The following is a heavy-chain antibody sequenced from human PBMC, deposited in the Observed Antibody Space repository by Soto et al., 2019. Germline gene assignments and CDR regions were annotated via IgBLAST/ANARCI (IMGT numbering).Heavy chain of an antibody. D-gene: IGHD2-2*01. CDR3: ARGQYCSSTSCFYYYGMDV. CDR2: IWYDGSNK. J-gene: IGHJ6*02. CDR1: GFTFSSYG. Sequence: GGSLRLSCAASGFTFSSYGMHWVRQAPGKGLEWVAVIWYDGSNKYYADSVKGRFTISRDNSKNTLYLQMNSLRAEDTAVYYCARGQYCSSTSCFYYYGMDVWGQGTTVTVSS. V-gene: IGHV3-33*01.